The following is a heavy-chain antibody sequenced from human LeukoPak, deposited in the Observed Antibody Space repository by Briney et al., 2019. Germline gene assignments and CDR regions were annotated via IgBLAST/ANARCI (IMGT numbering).Heavy chain of an antibody. J-gene: IGHJ4*02. D-gene: IGHD5-12*01. V-gene: IGHV3-23*01. CDR1: GFTFSSYA. CDR3: AKDSEKYSGYDSYFDY. Sequence: GSLRLSCAASGFTFSSYAMSWVRQAPGKGLEWVSAISGSGGSTYYADSVKGRFTISRDNSKNTLYLQMNSLRAEDTAVYYCAKDSEKYSGYDSYFDYWGQGTLVTVSS. CDR2: ISGSGGST.